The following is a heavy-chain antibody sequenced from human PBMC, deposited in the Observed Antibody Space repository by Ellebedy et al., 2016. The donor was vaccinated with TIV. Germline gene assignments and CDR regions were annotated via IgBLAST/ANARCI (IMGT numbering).Heavy chain of an antibody. CDR2: IYYSGST. D-gene: IGHD3-22*01. Sequence: MPSETLSLTCTVSGGSISSYYWSWIRQPPGKGLEWIGYIYYSGSTNYNPSLKSRVTISVDTSKNQFSLKLSSVTAADTAVYYCARIPIGRYDSSGYISRDYWGQGTLVTVSS. CDR3: ARIPIGRYDSSGYISRDY. CDR1: GGSISSYY. V-gene: IGHV4-59*12. J-gene: IGHJ4*02.